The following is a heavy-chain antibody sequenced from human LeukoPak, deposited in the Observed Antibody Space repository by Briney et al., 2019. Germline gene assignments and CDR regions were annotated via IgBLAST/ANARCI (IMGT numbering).Heavy chain of an antibody. CDR2: ISYDGSNK. V-gene: IGHV3-30*03. Sequence: GGSLRLSCAASGFTFSSYGMHWVRQAPGKGLEWVAVISYDGSNKYYADSVKGRSTISRDNAKNSVYLQMNSLRAEDTATYYCATTLNVATAGYFWGQGTVVTVSS. CDR3: ATTLNVATAGYF. CDR1: GFTFSSYG. D-gene: IGHD6-13*01. J-gene: IGHJ4*02.